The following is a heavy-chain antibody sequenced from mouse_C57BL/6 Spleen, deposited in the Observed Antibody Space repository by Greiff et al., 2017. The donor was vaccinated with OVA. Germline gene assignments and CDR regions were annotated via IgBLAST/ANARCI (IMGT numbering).Heavy chain of an antibody. CDR1: GYSITSGYY. CDR3: ARITTVAAAMDY. J-gene: IGHJ4*01. Sequence: LQESGPGLVKPSQSLSLTCSVTGYSITSGYYWNWIRQFPGNKLEWMGYISYDGSNNYNPSLKNRISITRDTSKNQFFLKLNSVTTEDTATYYGARITTVAAAMDYWGQGTSVTVSS. D-gene: IGHD1-1*01. V-gene: IGHV3-6*01. CDR2: ISYDGSN.